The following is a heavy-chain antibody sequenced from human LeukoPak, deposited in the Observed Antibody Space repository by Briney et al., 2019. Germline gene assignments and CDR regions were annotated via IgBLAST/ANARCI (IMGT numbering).Heavy chain of an antibody. Sequence: SETLSLTCAVYGGSFSGYYWSGIRQPPGKGLEWIGEINRSGSTKFYPSLKRRVTISVDRSKNPFSLKLSSVTAADTAVYYCARDGPNYDSSAIPPTWGQGTLVTVSS. CDR3: ARDGPNYDSSAIPPT. V-gene: IGHV4-34*01. CDR2: INRSGST. D-gene: IGHD4/OR15-4a*01. J-gene: IGHJ4*02. CDR1: GGSFSGYY.